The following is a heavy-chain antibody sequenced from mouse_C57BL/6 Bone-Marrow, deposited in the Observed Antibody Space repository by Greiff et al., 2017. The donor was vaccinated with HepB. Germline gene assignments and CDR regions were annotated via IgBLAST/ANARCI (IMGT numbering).Heavy chain of an antibody. J-gene: IGHJ3*01. Sequence: QVQLQQSGAELARPGASVKLSCKASGYTFTSYGIRWVKQRPGQGLEWIGEIYPRSGNTYYNEKFKGKATLTADKSSSTAYMELRSLTSEDSAVYYCARGYYDYGRSPFAYWGQGTLVTVSA. V-gene: IGHV1-81*01. CDR3: ARGYYDYGRSPFAY. CDR1: GYTFTSYG. D-gene: IGHD1-1*01. CDR2: IYPRSGNT.